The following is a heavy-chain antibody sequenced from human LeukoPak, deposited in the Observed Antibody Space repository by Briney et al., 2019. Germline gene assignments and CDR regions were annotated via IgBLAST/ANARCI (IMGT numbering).Heavy chain of an antibody. J-gene: IGHJ4*02. Sequence: GGSLRLSCAASGFTFHDHGMHWVRLDPGKGLEWVSGIIFNSGIIGCADSVKGPFTICRDNAKNSLYLQMNSLRPEDTAVYYCAKDGWFGNSDSRGDFDNWGQGTLVTVSS. CDR3: AKDGWFGNSDSRGDFDN. CDR2: IIFNSGII. D-gene: IGHD4-11*01. CDR1: GFTFHDHG. V-gene: IGHV3-9*01.